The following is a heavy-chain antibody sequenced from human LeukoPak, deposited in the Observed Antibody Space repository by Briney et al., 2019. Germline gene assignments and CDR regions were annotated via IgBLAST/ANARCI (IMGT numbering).Heavy chain of an antibody. CDR2: ISSNGGST. V-gene: IGHV3-64*01. CDR3: ARSTRQGIVVVPAAPFDP. CDR1: GFTFSSYA. Sequence: GGSLRLSCAASGFTFSSYAMHWVRQAPGKGLEYVSAISSNGGSTYYANSVKGRFTISKDNSKNTLYLQMGSLRAEDMAVYYCARSTRQGIVVVPAAPFDPWGQGTLVTVSS. J-gene: IGHJ5*02. D-gene: IGHD2-2*01.